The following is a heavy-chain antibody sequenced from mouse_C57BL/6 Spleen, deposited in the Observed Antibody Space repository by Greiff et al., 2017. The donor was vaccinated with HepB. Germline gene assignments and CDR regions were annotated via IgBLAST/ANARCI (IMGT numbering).Heavy chain of an antibody. CDR3: AGANPFAY. CDR2: ISYDGSN. V-gene: IGHV3-6*01. Sequence: EVKLMESGPGLVKPSQSLSLTCSVTGYSITSGYYWNWIRQFPGNKLEWMGYISYDGSNNYNPSLKNRISITRDTSKNQFFLKLNSVTTEDTATYYCAGANPFAYWGQGTLVTVSA. CDR1: GYSITSGYY. D-gene: IGHD3-1*01. J-gene: IGHJ3*01.